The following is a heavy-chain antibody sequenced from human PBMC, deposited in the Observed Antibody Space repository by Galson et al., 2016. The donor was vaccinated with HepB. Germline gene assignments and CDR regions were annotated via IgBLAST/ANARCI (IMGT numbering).Heavy chain of an antibody. CDR3: AREVFTYGGSTAGDYYYYYMDV. V-gene: IGHV2-70*04. D-gene: IGHD4-23*01. CDR2: IDWDDDK. CDR1: GFSLRTSGMR. Sequence: PALVKPTQTLTLTCTFSGFSLRTSGMRVSWIRQSPGKALEWLARIDWDDDKFYRTSLKTRLTISKDTSKNQVVLTMINMDPVDTATYYCAREVFTYGGSTAGDYYYYYMDVWGKVTTVTVSS. J-gene: IGHJ6*03.